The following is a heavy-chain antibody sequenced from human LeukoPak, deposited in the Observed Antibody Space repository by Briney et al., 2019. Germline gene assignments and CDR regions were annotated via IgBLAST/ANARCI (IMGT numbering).Heavy chain of an antibody. J-gene: IGHJ4*02. CDR1: GFTFSDYY. CDR2: ISSSGSTI. V-gene: IGHV3-11*01. Sequence: GGSLRLSCAASGFTFSDYYMSWIRQAPGKGLEWVSYISSSGSTIYYADSVKGRFTVSRDNSKNTLYLQMDSLRAEDTAVYYCANTHCDSSPIVWNFWGQGTLVTVSS. CDR3: ANTHCDSSPIVWNF. D-gene: IGHD6-6*01.